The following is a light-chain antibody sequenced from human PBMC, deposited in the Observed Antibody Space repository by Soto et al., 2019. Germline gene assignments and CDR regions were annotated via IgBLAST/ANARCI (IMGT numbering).Light chain of an antibody. CDR3: AAWDDSLNGLL. J-gene: IGLJ2*01. CDR1: SSNIGSNT. CDR2: SNN. V-gene: IGLV1-44*01. Sequence: QPVLTQPPSASGTPGQRVTISCSGRSSNIGSNTVNWYQQLPGPAPKLLIYSNNQRPSGVPDRFSGSKSGTSASLAISGLQSEDESDYYCAAWDDSLNGLLFGGGTKVTVL.